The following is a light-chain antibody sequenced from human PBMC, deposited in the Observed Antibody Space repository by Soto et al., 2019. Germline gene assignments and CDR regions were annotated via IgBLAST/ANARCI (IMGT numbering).Light chain of an antibody. Sequence: QSVLTQPPSVSGASGQRVTISCTGSSSNIGAGYDVHWYQQLPGTAPKLLISAYTNRPSGVPDRFSGSKSDTSASLAISGLQAEDEADYYCQSYDSSLSAVVFGGGTKLTVL. J-gene: IGLJ2*01. CDR3: QSYDSSLSAVV. V-gene: IGLV1-40*01. CDR1: SSNIGAGYD. CDR2: AYT.